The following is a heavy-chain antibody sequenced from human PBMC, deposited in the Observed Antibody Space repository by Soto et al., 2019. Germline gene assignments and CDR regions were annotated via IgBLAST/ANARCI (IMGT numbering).Heavy chain of an antibody. V-gene: IGHV3-30-3*01. D-gene: IGHD3-3*01. Sequence: GGSLRLSCAASGFTFSSYAMHWVRQAPGKGLEWVAVISYDGSNKYYADSVKGRFTISRDNSKNTLYLQMNSLRAEDTAVYYCARNSVLLFFFGPSAPGGKGPLVT. J-gene: IGHJ5*02. CDR1: GFTFSSYA. CDR3: ARNSVLLFFFGPSAP. CDR2: ISYDGSNK.